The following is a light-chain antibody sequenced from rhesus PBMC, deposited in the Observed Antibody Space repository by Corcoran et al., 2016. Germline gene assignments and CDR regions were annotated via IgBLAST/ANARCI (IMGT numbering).Light chain of an antibody. V-gene: IGKV1-28*01. Sequence: DIQMTQSPSSLSASVGDTVTITCRASQGISSYLNWFQQKPGKAPKLLIYAASSLESWVPLRFSGSGTGTEFTLTISSLQPEDFAAYYCLQHSSYPYRFGQGTKVEIK. CDR3: LQHSSYPYR. CDR2: AAS. J-gene: IGKJ2*01. CDR1: QGISSY.